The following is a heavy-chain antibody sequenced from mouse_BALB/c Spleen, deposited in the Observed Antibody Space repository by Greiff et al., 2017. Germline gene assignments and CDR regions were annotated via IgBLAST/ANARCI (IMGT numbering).Heavy chain of an antibody. CDR1: GYTFTSYY. CDR2: IYPGNVNT. J-gene: IGHJ2*01. CDR3: ARGGLFFDD. V-gene: IGHV1S56*01. D-gene: IGHD1-1*01. Sequence: QVQLKQSGPELVKPGASVRISCKASGYTFTSYYIHWVKQRPGQGLEWIGWIYPGNVNTKYNEKFKGKATLTADKSSSTAYMQLSSLTSEDSAVYFCARGGLFFDDWGQGTTLTVSS.